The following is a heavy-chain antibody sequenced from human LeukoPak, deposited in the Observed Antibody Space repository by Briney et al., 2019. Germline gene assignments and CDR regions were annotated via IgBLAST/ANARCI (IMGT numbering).Heavy chain of an antibody. CDR2: INHSGST. V-gene: IGHV4-34*01. CDR3: ARGGTPSLRSSWYVVRSYYYYYMDV. D-gene: IGHD6-13*01. CDR1: GGSFSGYY. J-gene: IGHJ6*03. Sequence: SETLSLTCAVYGGSFSGYYWSWIRQPPGKGLEWIGEINHSGSTNYNPSLKSRVTILVDTSKNQFSLKLSSVTAADTAVYYCARGGTPSLRSSWYVVRSYYYYYMDVWGKGTTVTISS.